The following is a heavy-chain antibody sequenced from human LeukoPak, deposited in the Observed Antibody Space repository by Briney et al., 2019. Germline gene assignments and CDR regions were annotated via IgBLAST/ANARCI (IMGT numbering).Heavy chain of an antibody. J-gene: IGHJ4*02. V-gene: IGHV3-66*01. D-gene: IGHD6-6*01. Sequence: GGSLRLSCAASGFTFSSYAMSWVRQAPGKGLDWVSSIYTGGSTYYADAVKGRFTISRDNSKNTVNLQMNSLRAEDTAVYYCARDQASSSSSPYWGQGTLVTVSS. CDR3: ARDQASSSSSPY. CDR1: GFTFSSYA. CDR2: IYTGGST.